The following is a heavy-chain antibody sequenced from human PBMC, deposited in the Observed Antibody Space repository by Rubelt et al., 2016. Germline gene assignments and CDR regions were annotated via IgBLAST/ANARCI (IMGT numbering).Heavy chain of an antibody. Sequence: QVHLVQSGSELKKPGASVKVSCKASGYTFTNYAMDWVRQAPGQGLEWMGWINTNTGNPTYAQGFTGRFVFSLDTPGSTAHLQITSLQAEDTAVYYCARDDGARLFNYWGQGTLVTVSS. J-gene: IGHJ4*02. CDR2: INTNTGNP. CDR3: ARDDGARLFNY. D-gene: IGHD4/OR15-4a*01. V-gene: IGHV7-4-1*02. CDR1: GYTFTNYA.